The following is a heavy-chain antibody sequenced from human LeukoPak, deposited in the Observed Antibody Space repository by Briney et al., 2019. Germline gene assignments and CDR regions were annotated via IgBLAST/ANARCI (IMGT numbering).Heavy chain of an antibody. CDR3: AGAAAGTPYYYGMDV. Sequence: SETLSLTCAVYGGSFSGYYWSWIRQPPGKGLEWIGEINHSGSTNYNPSLKSRVTISVDTSKNQFSLKLSSVTAADTAVYYCAGAAAGTPYYYGMDVWGQGTTVTVSS. CDR2: INHSGST. CDR1: GGSFSGYY. D-gene: IGHD6-13*01. V-gene: IGHV4-34*01. J-gene: IGHJ6*02.